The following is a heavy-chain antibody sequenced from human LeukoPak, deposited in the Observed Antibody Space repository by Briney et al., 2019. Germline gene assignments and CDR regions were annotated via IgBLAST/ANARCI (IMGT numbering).Heavy chain of an antibody. CDR2: IYYSGST. CDR3: ARNGRYFDWSFYYYYMDV. D-gene: IGHD3-9*01. V-gene: IGHV4-59*01. CDR1: GGSISSYY. J-gene: IGHJ6*03. Sequence: SETLSLTCTVSGGSISSYYWSWIRQPPGKGLEWIGYIYYSGSTNYNPSLKSRVTISVDTSKNQFSLKLSSVTAADTAVYYCARNGRYFDWSFYYYYMDVWGKGNTVTISS.